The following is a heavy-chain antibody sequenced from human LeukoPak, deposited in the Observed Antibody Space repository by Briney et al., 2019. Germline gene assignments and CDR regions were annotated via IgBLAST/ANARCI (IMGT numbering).Heavy chain of an antibody. Sequence: GGSLRLSCAASGFTFDDYGMSWVRQAPGKGLEWVSGINWNGGSTGYADSVKGRFTILRDNSKNTVFLEMNTLRADDTALYHCVKSREASIWYSLGDYWGQGSLVTVS. D-gene: IGHD2-21*02. J-gene: IGHJ4*02. V-gene: IGHV3-20*01. CDR1: GFTFDDYG. CDR3: VKSREASIWYSLGDY. CDR2: INWNGGST.